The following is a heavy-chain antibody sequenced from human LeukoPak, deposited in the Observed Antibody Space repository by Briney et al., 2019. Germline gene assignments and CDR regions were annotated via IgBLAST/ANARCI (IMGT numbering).Heavy chain of an antibody. CDR2: RNAFNGDT. CDR1: GYTFTDYG. V-gene: IGHV1-18*01. CDR3: VRYTHGYSSGWYEDAFEI. J-gene: IGHJ3*02. D-gene: IGHD6-19*01. Sequence: ASVKVSFKPSGYTFTDYGISWVRRAPGQGLEWMGWRNAFNGDTNYAQKFQDRVTVTTDTSTSTAYMEMSSLRSDDTAVYFCVRYTHGYSSGWYEDAFEIWGQGTVVTV.